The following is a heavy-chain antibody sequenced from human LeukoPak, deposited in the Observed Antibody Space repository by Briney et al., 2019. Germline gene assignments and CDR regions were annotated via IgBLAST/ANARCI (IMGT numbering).Heavy chain of an antibody. V-gene: IGHV3-23*01. CDR2: ITTSDGNT. CDR3: AKDLYASGY. Sequence: GGSLRLSCAASGFTFSSYTMSWVRQAPGKGLEWVSTITTSDGNTYYADSVKGRFTISRDNSKNTLYLQMNSLRAEDTAVYYCAKDLYASGYWGQGTLVTVSS. D-gene: IGHD2/OR15-2a*01. CDR1: GFTFSSYT. J-gene: IGHJ4*02.